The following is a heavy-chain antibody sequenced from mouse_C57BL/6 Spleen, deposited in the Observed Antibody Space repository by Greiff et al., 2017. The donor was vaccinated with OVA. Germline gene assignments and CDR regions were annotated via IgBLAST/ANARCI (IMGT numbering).Heavy chain of an antibody. CDR3: ARQGRDYFDY. V-gene: IGHV5-6*01. J-gene: IGHJ2*01. CDR2: ISSGGSYT. CDR1: GFTFSSYG. Sequence: EVHLVDSGGDLVKPGGSLKLSCAASGFTFSSYGMSWVRQTPDKRLEWVATISSGGSYTYYPDSVKGRFTISRDNAKNTLYLQMSSLKSEDTAMYYCARQGRDYFDYWGQGTTLTVSS.